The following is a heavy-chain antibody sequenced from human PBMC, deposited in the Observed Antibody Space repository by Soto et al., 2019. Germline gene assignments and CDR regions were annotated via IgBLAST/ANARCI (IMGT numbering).Heavy chain of an antibody. CDR1: GGSFSGYY. V-gene: IGHV4-34*01. Sequence: SETLSLTCAVYGGSFSGYYWSWIRQPPGKGLEWIGEINHSGSTNYNPSLKSRVTISVDTSKNQFSLKLSSVTAADTAVYYCGDILTGYYNWGQGTLVTVSS. D-gene: IGHD3-9*01. J-gene: IGHJ4*02. CDR2: INHSGST. CDR3: GDILTGYYN.